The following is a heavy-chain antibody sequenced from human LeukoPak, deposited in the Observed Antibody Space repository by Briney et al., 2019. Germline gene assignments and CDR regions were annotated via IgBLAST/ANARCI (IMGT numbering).Heavy chain of an antibody. D-gene: IGHD4/OR15-4a*01. CDR1: GFTFTNYA. CDR2: ISGSDSKT. CDR3: AKDAANYPFFFDF. V-gene: IGHV3-23*01. J-gene: IGHJ4*02. Sequence: GGSLRLSCAASGFTFTNYAMTWVRQAPGKGLEWVSSISGSDSKTYYADSVKGRFTISGDNAKNTVYLQMNSLRAEDTAIYYCAKDAANYPFFFDFWGQGTPVTVSS.